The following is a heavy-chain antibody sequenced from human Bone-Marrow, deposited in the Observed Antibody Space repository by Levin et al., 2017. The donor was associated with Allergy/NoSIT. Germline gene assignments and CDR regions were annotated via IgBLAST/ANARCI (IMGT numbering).Heavy chain of an antibody. CDR1: GGSISSGDYY. Sequence: SETLSLTCTVSGGSISSGDYYWSWIRQPPGTGLEWIGYIYYSGSTYYNPSLKSRVIISVDTSKNQFSLKMSSLTAADTAVYYCARGELLRGEGDYWGQGTLVTVSS. J-gene: IGHJ4*02. CDR2: IYYSGST. V-gene: IGHV4-30-4*01. D-gene: IGHD1-26*01. CDR3: ARGELLRGEGDY.